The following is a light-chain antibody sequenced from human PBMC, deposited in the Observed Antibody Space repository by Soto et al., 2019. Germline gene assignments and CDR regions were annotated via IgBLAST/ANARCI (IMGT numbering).Light chain of an antibody. J-gene: IGKJ1*01. Sequence: DIHMTQSPPSLSASVGHTATITGRASQGISNYLAWYQQKTGKVPKILIYAESTLQSGVPSRLSGSGSGTDFTLTISRLQPEDVATYYCQKYNSAPRTFGQGTKVDIK. V-gene: IGKV1-27*01. CDR3: QKYNSAPRT. CDR1: QGISNY. CDR2: AES.